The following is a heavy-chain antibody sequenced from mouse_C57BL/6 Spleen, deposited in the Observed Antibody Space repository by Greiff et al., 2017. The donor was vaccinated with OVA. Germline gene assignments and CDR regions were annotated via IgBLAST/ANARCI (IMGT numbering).Heavy chain of an antibody. CDR1: GYTFTSYW. CDR3: ARRVYDGYYDYAMDY. J-gene: IGHJ4*01. V-gene: IGHV1-64*01. D-gene: IGHD2-3*01. Sequence: QVQLQQPGAELVQPGASVKLSCKASGYTFTSYWMHWVKQRPGQGLEWIGMIHPNSGSTNYNEKFKSKATLTVDKSSSTAYMQLSSLTSEDSAVYYCARRVYDGYYDYAMDYWGQGTSVTVSS. CDR2: IHPNSGST.